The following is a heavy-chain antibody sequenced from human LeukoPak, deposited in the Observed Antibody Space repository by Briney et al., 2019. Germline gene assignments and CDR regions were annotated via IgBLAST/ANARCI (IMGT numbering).Heavy chain of an antibody. J-gene: IGHJ6*02. CDR3: ARGPFDPGLVTATAYYYYGMDV. Sequence: GGSLRLSCAASGFTFSSYSMNWVRQAPGKGLEWVSSISSSSYIYYADSVKGRFTISRDNAKNSLYLQMNSLRAEDTAVYYCARGPFDPGLVTATAYYYYGMDVWGQGTTVTVSS. CDR1: GFTFSSYS. CDR2: ISSSSYI. D-gene: IGHD2-21*02. V-gene: IGHV3-21*01.